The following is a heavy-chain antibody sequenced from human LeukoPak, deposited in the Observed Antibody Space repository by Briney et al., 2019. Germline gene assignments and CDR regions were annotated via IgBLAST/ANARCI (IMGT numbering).Heavy chain of an antibody. CDR1: GFSFSTYA. V-gene: IGHV3-48*01. Sequence: GGSLRLXCAASGFSFSTYAMNWVRQAPGKGLEWVSYISRSGTTIHSADSVKGRFTISRDNAKNSLYLKMDSLRAEDTAVYYCATEGEGWLQPYWGQGTLVTVSS. D-gene: IGHD5-24*01. J-gene: IGHJ4*02. CDR3: ATEGEGWLQPY. CDR2: ISRSGTTI.